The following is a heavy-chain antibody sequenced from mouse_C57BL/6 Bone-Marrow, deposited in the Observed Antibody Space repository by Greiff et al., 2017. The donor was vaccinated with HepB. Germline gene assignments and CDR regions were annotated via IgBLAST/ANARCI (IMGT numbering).Heavy chain of an antibody. Sequence: VQLQQSGPELVKPGASVKISCKASGYAFSSSWMNWVKQRPGKGLEWIGRIYPGDGDTNYNGKFKGKATLTADKSSSTAYMQLSSLTSEDSAVYFCANYYGSSYWGQGTTLTVSS. CDR3: ANYYGSSY. J-gene: IGHJ2*01. CDR1: GYAFSSSW. CDR2: IYPGDGDT. D-gene: IGHD1-1*01. V-gene: IGHV1-82*01.